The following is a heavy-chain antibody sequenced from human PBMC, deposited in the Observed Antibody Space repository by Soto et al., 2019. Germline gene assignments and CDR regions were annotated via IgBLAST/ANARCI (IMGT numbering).Heavy chain of an antibody. CDR2: ISYDGSNK. CDR3: ARDQYDYVWGSYRSHDAFDI. J-gene: IGHJ3*02. V-gene: IGHV3-30-3*01. CDR1: GFTFSSYA. Sequence: QVQLVESGGGVVQPGRSLRLSCAASGFTFSSYAMHWVRQAPGKGLEWVAVISYDGSNKYYADSVKGRFTISRDNSKNTLYLQMNSLRAEDTAVYYCARDQYDYVWGSYRSHDAFDIWGQGTMVTVSS. D-gene: IGHD3-16*02.